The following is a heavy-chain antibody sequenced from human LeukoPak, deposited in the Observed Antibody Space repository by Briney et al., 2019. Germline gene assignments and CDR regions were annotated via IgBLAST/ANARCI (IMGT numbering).Heavy chain of an antibody. Sequence: PSQTLSLTCTVSGGSISSGDYYWGWIRQPPGKGLECIGRVYYSGSTYYNPSLKSRLTISVDTPKNQFSLKLSSVTAADTAVYYCASIRAGTFDIWGQGTMVTVSS. J-gene: IGHJ3*02. CDR2: VYYSGST. V-gene: IGHV4-39*01. D-gene: IGHD3-10*01. CDR1: GGSISSGDYY. CDR3: ASIRAGTFDI.